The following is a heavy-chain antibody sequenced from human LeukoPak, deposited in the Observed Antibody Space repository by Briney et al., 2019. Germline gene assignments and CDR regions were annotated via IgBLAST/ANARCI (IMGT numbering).Heavy chain of an antibody. CDR2: ISDDGTNK. Sequence: GGSLRLSCAASGFSFISYGMHWVRQAPGKGLEWVGVISDDGTNKKYADSVKGRFTISRDNSKDTLYLQMNSLRDEDTAVCYCAKRPSDYGDYVTYFDYWGQGTLVTVSS. J-gene: IGHJ4*02. CDR3: AKRPSDYGDYVTYFDY. D-gene: IGHD4-17*01. CDR1: GFSFISYG. V-gene: IGHV3-30*18.